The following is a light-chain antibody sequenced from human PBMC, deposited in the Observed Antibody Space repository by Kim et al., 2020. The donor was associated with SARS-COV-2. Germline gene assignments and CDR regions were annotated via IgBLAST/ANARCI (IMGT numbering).Light chain of an antibody. J-gene: IGKJ5*01. CDR2: DAS. CDR1: QSISNN. Sequence: DIQMTQSPSSLSASIGDRVTITCRASQSISNNLNWYQQKSGKAPKILLYDASDLHSGVPSRFSGSGSGTYFTLTISSLQLEDFATYYCQQSSSVPLTFGQGTRLEIK. V-gene: IGKV1-39*01. CDR3: QQSSSVPLT.